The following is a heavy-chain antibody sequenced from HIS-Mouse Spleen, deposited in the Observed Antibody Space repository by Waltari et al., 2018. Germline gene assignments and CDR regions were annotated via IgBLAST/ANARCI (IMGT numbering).Heavy chain of an antibody. CDR2: IYYSGST. J-gene: IGHJ2*01. V-gene: IGHV4-39*07. CDR3: AREIPYSSSWYDWYFDL. D-gene: IGHD6-13*01. Sequence: QLQLQESGPGLVKPSETLSLTCTVSGGSISSSSYHWGWIRQPPGKGLEWIGIIYYSGSTYYNPSLKSRVTISVDTSKNQFSLKLSSVTAADTAVYYCAREIPYSSSWYDWYFDLWGRGTLVTVSS. CDR1: GGSISSSSYH.